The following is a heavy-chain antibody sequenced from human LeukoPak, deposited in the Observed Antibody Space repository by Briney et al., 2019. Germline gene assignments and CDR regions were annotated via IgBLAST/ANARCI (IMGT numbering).Heavy chain of an antibody. CDR3: AKDAVSKGRSITGTVPAYYYMDV. CDR1: GFTFSSYG. Sequence: GGSLRLSCAASGFTFSSYGMHWVRQAPGKGLEWVAFIRYDGSNKYYADSVKGRFTISRDNSKNTLYLQMNSLRAEDTAVYYCAKDAVSKGRSITGTVPAYYYMDVWGKGTTVTVSS. V-gene: IGHV3-30*02. J-gene: IGHJ6*03. CDR2: IRYDGSNK. D-gene: IGHD1-7*01.